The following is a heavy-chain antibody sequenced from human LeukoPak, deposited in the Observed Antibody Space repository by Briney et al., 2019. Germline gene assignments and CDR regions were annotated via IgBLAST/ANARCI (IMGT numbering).Heavy chain of an antibody. CDR1: GFTFSSHA. V-gene: IGHV3-23*01. CDR3: ARGGGYGSGSHYYFDY. Sequence: GGSLRLSCAGSGFTFSSHAMSWVRQTPGKGLEWISLISGSGGSPYYADSVLGRFTISRDNSKNSLYLQMNSLRAEDTAVYYCARGGGYGSGSHYYFDYWGQGTLVTVSS. D-gene: IGHD3-10*01. J-gene: IGHJ4*02. CDR2: ISGSGGSP.